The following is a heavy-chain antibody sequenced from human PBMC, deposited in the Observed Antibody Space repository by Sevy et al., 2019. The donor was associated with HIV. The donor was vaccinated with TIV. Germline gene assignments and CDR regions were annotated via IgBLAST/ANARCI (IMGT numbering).Heavy chain of an antibody. Sequence: GGSLRLSCAASGFTFNYYFMNWVRQPPGKGLEWVSYISSHSSYIHYADSVKGRFTISRDNAKNSLYLQMNSLRAEDTAVYYCARGDYYGSLYYFDQWGQGTLVTVSS. CDR3: ARGDYYGSLYYFDQ. CDR2: ISSHSSYI. CDR1: GFTFNYYF. J-gene: IGHJ4*02. D-gene: IGHD3-10*01. V-gene: IGHV3-21*06.